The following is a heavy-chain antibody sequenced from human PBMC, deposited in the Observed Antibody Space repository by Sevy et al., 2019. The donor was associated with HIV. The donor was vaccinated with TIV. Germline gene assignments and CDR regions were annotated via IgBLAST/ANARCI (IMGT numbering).Heavy chain of an antibody. CDR3: ARDGIAAGSYYYMDV. V-gene: IGHV1-69*06. J-gene: IGHJ6*03. CDR1: GGTFSSYA. CDR2: IIPIFGTA. D-gene: IGHD6-13*01. Sequence: ASVKVSCKASGGTFSSYAISWVQQAPGQGLEWMGGIIPIFGTANYAQKFQGRVTITADKSTSTAYMELSSLRSEDTAVYYCARDGIAAGSYYYMDVWGKGTTVTVSS.